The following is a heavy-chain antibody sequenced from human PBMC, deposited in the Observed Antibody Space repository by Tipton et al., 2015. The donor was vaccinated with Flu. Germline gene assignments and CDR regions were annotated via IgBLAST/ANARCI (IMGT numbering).Heavy chain of an antibody. J-gene: IGHJ5*02. CDR2: LYYSGST. Sequence: TLSLTCTVSNDSISTSYWSWIRQSPGKGLEWIGYLYYSGSTIYNPSLKSRVTISINTSKNQFSLKVFSVTAADTAVYYCARRDYSNYVSDPKNCFDPWGQGILVTVSS. D-gene: IGHD4-11*01. CDR3: ARRDYSNYVSDPKNCFDP. V-gene: IGHV4-59*08. CDR1: NDSISTSY.